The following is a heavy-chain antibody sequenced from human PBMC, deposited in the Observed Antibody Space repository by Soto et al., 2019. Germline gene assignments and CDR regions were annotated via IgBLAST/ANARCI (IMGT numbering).Heavy chain of an antibody. J-gene: IGHJ4*02. Sequence: QVQLVQSGAEVKKPGSSVKVSCKASGGTFSSYAISWVRQAPGQGLEWRGGIIPIFGTANYAQKFQGRVTITADEATSTAYMVLSSLRSEDTAVYYCAGPRSFITRGDYFDCWGQGGLVTVSS. D-gene: IGHD3-22*01. CDR1: GGTFSSYA. CDR2: IIPIFGTA. CDR3: AGPRSFITRGDYFDC. V-gene: IGHV1-69*12.